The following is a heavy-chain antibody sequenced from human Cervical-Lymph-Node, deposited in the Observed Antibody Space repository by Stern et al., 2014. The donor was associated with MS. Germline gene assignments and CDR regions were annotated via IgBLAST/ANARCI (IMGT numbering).Heavy chain of an antibody. V-gene: IGHV3-53*01. Sequence: VQLAESGGGLIQPGGSLRLSCAASGFTVSTNYMTWVRQAPGKGLEWVSVIYLGGSTYYADSVKGRFTISRDNSRNTLYLQMNSLRAEDTAIYYCARGQYSKYYFDFWGQGTLVTVSS. CDR2: IYLGGST. D-gene: IGHD5-18*01. CDR3: ARGQYSKYYFDF. CDR1: GFTVSTNY. J-gene: IGHJ4*02.